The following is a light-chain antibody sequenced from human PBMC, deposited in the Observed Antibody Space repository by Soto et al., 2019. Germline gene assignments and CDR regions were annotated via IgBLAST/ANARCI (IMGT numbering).Light chain of an antibody. CDR3: QQSYSTPIS. CDR2: VAS. V-gene: IGKV1-39*01. Sequence: INITQSPSSLTASVGDRVTITCLESQTISSYLNGYQQKPGKAPKLLIYVASSLQGGVPSRFSDSGSGTDFTLTIGSLQPDHSATYYCQQSYSTPISFGQGTRLEIK. J-gene: IGKJ5*01. CDR1: QTISSY.